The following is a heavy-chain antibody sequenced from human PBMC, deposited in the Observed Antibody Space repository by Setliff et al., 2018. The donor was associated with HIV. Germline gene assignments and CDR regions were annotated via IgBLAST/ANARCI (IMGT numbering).Heavy chain of an antibody. V-gene: IGHV4-59*01. J-gene: IGHJ6*02. CDR2: IYSSGST. CDR1: GGSISSYY. Sequence: SETLSLTCTVSGGSISSYYWSWVRQPPGKGLEWIGYIYSSGSTNYNPSLKSRVTISVDTSKNQFSLNLSSVTAADTAVYYCARDVDHMMDVWGQGTTVTVSS. CDR3: ARDVDHMMDV.